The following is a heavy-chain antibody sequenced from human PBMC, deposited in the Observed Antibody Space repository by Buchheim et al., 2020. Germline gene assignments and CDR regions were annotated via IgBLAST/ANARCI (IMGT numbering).Heavy chain of an antibody. CDR1: GGSISSSSYY. CDR2: IYNSGST. D-gene: IGHD2-15*01. J-gene: IGHJ5*02. V-gene: IGHV4-39*07. CDR3: ARDRYCSGGSCPDNWFDP. Sequence: QLQLQESGPGLVKPSETLSLTCTVSGGSISSSSYYWGWIRQPPGKGLEWIGSIYNSGSTYYNPSLKSRVTISVDTSKNQFSLKLSSVTAADTAVYYCARDRYCSGGSCPDNWFDPWGQGTL.